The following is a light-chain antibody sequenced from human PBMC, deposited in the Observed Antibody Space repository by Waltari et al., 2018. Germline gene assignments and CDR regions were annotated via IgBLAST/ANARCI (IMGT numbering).Light chain of an antibody. Sequence: EIVLTQSPGTLSLSPGEKATLSCRASQTVSNTFLAWYQQNPGQAPRLLIYGASSRAIGIPDRFSGSGSGTDFTLTISRLEPEDFAVYHCQQYGSPYTFGQGTKLEIK. CDR1: QTVSNTF. V-gene: IGKV3-20*01. J-gene: IGKJ2*01. CDR3: QQYGSPYT. CDR2: GAS.